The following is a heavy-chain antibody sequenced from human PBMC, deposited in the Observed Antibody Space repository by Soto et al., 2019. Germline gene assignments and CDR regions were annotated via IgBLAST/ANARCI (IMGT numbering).Heavy chain of an antibody. CDR1: RFTFSTYG. D-gene: IGHD5-18*01. J-gene: IGHJ3*02. CDR3: AEDWRYNYDTDAFDI. V-gene: IGHV3-30*18. Sequence: QVQLVESGGGVVQPGRSLRLSCAASRFTFSTYGMHWVRQAPGKGLEWVAVISYDGSEKYYADSVKGRFTISRDNSKNTMYLQMNNLRIEDTAVYYCAEDWRYNYDTDAFDIWGQGTMVTVSS. CDR2: ISYDGSEK.